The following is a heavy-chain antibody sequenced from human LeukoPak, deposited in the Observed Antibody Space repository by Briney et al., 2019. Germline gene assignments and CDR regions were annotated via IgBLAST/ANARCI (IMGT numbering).Heavy chain of an antibody. J-gene: IGHJ4*02. V-gene: IGHV3-9*03. CDR1: GFTFDDYA. Sequence: TGGSLRLSCAASGFTFDDYAMHWVRQSPGKGLEGVSGIWWKSGSIVYAVSVKGLFTISRDKAQNPLYLPMNSLRAQNMALYYCARGSGSRFKAGPFDYWGQGPLVPVPS. D-gene: IGHD1-26*01. CDR3: ARGSGSRFKAGPFDY. CDR2: IWWKSGSI.